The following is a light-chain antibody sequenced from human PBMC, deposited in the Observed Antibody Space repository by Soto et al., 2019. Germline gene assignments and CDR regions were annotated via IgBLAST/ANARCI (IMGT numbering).Light chain of an antibody. Sequence: DIQMTHSPSTLSASVGDRVTITCRASQSISDSLAWYQQKPGKAPYLLISDASSLERGVPSRFSGSGSGTEFPLTISSMQPDHFATYYCQHYNGYSRTFGQGTKVDIK. CDR2: DAS. CDR1: QSISDS. V-gene: IGKV1-5*01. CDR3: QHYNGYSRT. J-gene: IGKJ1*01.